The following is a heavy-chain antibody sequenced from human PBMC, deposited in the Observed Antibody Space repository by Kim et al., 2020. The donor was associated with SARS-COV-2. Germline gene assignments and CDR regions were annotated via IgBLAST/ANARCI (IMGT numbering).Heavy chain of an antibody. Sequence: SETLSLTCAVSGGSVSDYYWSWVRQPPGKGLEWIGYIYYSGSTAYNTSLKSRVTISVDTSKNQFSLKMTSVTPADTAVYYCARRGVGSFDIWGQGTMVTV. CDR3: ARRGVGSFDI. CDR1: GGSVSDYY. CDR2: IYYSGST. D-gene: IGHD3-10*01. J-gene: IGHJ3*02. V-gene: IGHV4-59*02.